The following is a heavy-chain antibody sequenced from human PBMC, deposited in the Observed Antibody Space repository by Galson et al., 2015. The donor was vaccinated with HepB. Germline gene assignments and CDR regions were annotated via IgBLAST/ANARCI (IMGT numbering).Heavy chain of an antibody. CDR1: GSTFSNYA. V-gene: IGHV3-30*04. J-gene: IGHJ4*02. D-gene: IGHD1-26*01. CDR3: ARELPLDF. CDR2: ISYDGSNK. Sequence: SLRLSCAASGSTFSNYAMHWVRQAPGKGLEWVAVISYDGSNKFYADSVKGRFTISRDNSKNTLYLQMNSLRAEDTSVYYCARELPLDFWGQGTLVTVSS.